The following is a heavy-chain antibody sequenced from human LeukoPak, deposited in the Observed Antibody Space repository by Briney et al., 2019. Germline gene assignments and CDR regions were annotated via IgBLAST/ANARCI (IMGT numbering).Heavy chain of an antibody. D-gene: IGHD3-3*01. Sequence: ASVKVSCKASGYTFTGYYMHWVRQAPGQGLEWMGWINPNSGGTNYAQKFQGRVAMTRDTSISTAYMELSRLRSDDTAVYYCAAYDFWSGYLDVWGQGTTVTVFS. J-gene: IGHJ6*02. V-gene: IGHV1-2*02. CDR2: INPNSGGT. CDR3: AAYDFWSGYLDV. CDR1: GYTFTGYY.